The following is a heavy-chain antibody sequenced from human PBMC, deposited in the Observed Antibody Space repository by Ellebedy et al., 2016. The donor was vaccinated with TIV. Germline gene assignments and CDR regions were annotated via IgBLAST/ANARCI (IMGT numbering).Heavy chain of an antibody. D-gene: IGHD6-19*01. CDR1: GGSFSGYY. Sequence: SETLSLXXAVYGGSFSGYYWSWIRQPPGKGLEWIGEINHSGSTNYNPSLKSRVTISVDTSKNQFSLKLSSVTAADTAVYYCARGRSSGRYYYGMDVWGQGTTVTVSS. CDR3: ARGRSSGRYYYGMDV. V-gene: IGHV4-34*01. CDR2: INHSGST. J-gene: IGHJ6*02.